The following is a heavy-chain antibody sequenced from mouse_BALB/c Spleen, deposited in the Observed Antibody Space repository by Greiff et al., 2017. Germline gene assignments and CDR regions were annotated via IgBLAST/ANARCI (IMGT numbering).Heavy chain of an antibody. CDR3: ARKYGSSFFAY. Sequence: EVKLMESGPGLVKPSQSLSLTCTVTGYSITSDYAWNWIRQFPGNKLEWMGYISYSGSTSYNPSLKSRISITRDTSKNQFFLQLNSVTTEDTATYYCARKYGSSFFAYWGQGTLVTVSA. J-gene: IGHJ3*01. CDR1: GYSITSDYA. V-gene: IGHV3-2*02. CDR2: ISYSGST. D-gene: IGHD1-1*01.